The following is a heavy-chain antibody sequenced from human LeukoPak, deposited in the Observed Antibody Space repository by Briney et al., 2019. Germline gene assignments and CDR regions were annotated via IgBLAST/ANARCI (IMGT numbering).Heavy chain of an antibody. Sequence: SVKVSCKACGGTFSSYTISWVRQAPGQGLEWMGRIIPIHGIANYAQKFQGRVTITADKSTSTAYMELSSLRSEDTAVYYCARDAALTVTMAYYWGQGTLVTVSS. CDR2: IIPIHGIA. CDR3: ARDAALTVTMAYY. V-gene: IGHV1-69*04. J-gene: IGHJ4*02. CDR1: GGTFSSYT. D-gene: IGHD4-11*01.